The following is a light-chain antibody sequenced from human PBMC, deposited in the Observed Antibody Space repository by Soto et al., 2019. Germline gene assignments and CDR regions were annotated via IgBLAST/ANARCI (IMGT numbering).Light chain of an antibody. Sequence: DIQMTQSPSTLSASVGDRVTITCRASQTISSWLAWYQQRPGKAPNLLIYKASTLQSGVPSRFSGSGSGTEFRLTISSLQPDDFATYYCQQYNTYPLTFGGGTTVEIK. CDR3: QQYNTYPLT. J-gene: IGKJ4*01. CDR1: QTISSW. CDR2: KAS. V-gene: IGKV1-5*03.